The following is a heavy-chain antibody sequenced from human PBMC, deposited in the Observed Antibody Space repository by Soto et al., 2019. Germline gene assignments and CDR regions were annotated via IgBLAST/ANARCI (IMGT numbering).Heavy chain of an antibody. CDR3: ARDPESGYSNQVRPDGHFDY. CDR2: ISYDGSNK. V-gene: IGHV3-30-3*01. J-gene: IGHJ4*02. D-gene: IGHD6-13*01. CDR1: GFTFSSYA. Sequence: GGSLRLSCAASGFTFSSYAMHWVRQAPGKGLEWVAVISYDGSNKYYADSVKGRFTISRDNSKNTLYLQMNSLRAEDTAVYYCARDPESGYSNQVRPDGHFDYWGQGTLVTVSS.